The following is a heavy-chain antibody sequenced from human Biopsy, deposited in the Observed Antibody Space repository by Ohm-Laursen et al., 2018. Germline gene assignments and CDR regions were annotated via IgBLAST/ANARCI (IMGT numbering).Heavy chain of an antibody. Sequence: SGTLSLTCTVSGGSITDDYWSWIRQSPGKGLEWIGIISKGGDTTYNPSLRGRVAISVDTSKNQFPLKLSSGTAADTAIFFCARLYRLDDYWNDDPPDAFDVWGQGTRVTVSS. D-gene: IGHD1-1*01. J-gene: IGHJ3*01. CDR3: ARLYRLDDYWNDDPPDAFDV. CDR1: GGSITDDY. CDR2: ISKGGDT. V-gene: IGHV4-59*01.